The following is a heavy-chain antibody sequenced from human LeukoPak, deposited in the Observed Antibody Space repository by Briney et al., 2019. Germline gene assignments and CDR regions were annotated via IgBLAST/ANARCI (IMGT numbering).Heavy chain of an antibody. CDR3: VREYYDPNGVDV. Sequence: GGSLRLSCAASGFTFRSYWMHWVRQARGKGLVWVSRINSDGSSTSYADSVKGRFTISRDNAKNTLYLQMNSLRAEDTAVYYCVREYYDPNGVDVWGQGPTVTVSS. CDR2: INSDGSST. V-gene: IGHV3-74*01. J-gene: IGHJ6*02. CDR1: GFTFRSYW. D-gene: IGHD3-3*01.